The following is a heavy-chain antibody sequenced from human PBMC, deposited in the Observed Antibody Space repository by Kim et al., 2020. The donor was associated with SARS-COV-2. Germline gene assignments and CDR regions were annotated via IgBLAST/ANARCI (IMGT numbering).Heavy chain of an antibody. J-gene: IGHJ5*02. V-gene: IGHV4-34*01. D-gene: IGHD3-10*01. CDR3: ARVVLLYYYGSGSLTNWFDP. Sequence: RVTISVDTSKNQFSLKLSSVTAADTAVYYCARVVLLYYYGSGSLTNWFDPWGQGTLVTVSS.